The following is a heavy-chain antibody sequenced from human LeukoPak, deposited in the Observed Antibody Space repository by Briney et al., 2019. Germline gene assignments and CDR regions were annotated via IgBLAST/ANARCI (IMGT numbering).Heavy chain of an antibody. V-gene: IGHV3-30*18. D-gene: IGHD3-22*01. CDR1: GFTFSSYG. CDR3: AKANNYYDSSGSSLPYFDY. CDR2: ISYDGSNK. Sequence: TGGSLRLSCAASGFTFSSYGMHWVRQAPGKGLEWVAVISYDGSNKYYADSVKGRFTISRDNSKNTLYLQMNSLRAEDTAVYYCAKANNYYDSSGSSLPYFDYWGQGTLVTVSS. J-gene: IGHJ4*02.